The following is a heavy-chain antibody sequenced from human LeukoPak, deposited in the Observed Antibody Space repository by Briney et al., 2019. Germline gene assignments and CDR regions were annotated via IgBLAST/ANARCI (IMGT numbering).Heavy chain of an antibody. J-gene: IGHJ4*02. CDR2: ISGSSGNT. D-gene: IGHD3-22*01. CDR1: GFTFSSYG. Sequence: QPGGSLRLSCAASGFTFSSYGMHWVRQAPGKGLEWVSSISGSSGNTYYADSVKGRFTISRDNSKNTLYLQMNNLRAEDTAVYYCAKVGGYLIYWGQGTLVTVSS. CDR3: AKVGGYLIY. V-gene: IGHV3-23*01.